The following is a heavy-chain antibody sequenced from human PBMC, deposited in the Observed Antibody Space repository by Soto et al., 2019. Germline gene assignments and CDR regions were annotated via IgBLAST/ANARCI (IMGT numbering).Heavy chain of an antibody. CDR2: ISGSVGST. J-gene: IGHJ4*02. Sequence: LRLSCTASGFTFSDHGMHWVRQAPGKGLEWVASISGSVGSTFYADSVKGRFTISRDNYLNTLDLQMNSLRAEDTAVYYCAKDRTIASRTFDSWGQGALVTVSS. D-gene: IGHD6-6*01. CDR3: AKDRTIASRTFDS. V-gene: IGHV3-23*01. CDR1: GFTFSDHG.